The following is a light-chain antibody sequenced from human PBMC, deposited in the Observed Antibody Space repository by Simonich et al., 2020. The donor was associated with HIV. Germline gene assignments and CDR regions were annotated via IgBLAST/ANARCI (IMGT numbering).Light chain of an antibody. Sequence: EIVMTQSPATLSVSPGERATLSCRASQSVSSYLAWYQQKPGQAPRLLIYDASNRATGIPARFSGSGSGTDFTLTISSLEPEDFAVYYCQQRSNWPPYTFGQWTKLEIK. CDR2: DAS. V-gene: IGKV3-11*01. CDR3: QQRSNWPPYT. CDR1: QSVSSY. J-gene: IGKJ2*01.